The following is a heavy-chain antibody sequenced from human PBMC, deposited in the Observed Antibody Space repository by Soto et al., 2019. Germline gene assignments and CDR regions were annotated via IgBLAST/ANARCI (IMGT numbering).Heavy chain of an antibody. Sequence: GGSLRLSCAASGFRFSNYAMSWVRQAPGKGLEWISTISGSGGSTYYADSVKGRFTISRDNSKNTLYLQMNSLRAEDTAVYYCARGPDYFDYWGQGTLVTVSS. CDR1: GFRFSNYA. J-gene: IGHJ4*02. V-gene: IGHV3-23*01. CDR2: ISGSGGST. CDR3: ARGPDYFDY.